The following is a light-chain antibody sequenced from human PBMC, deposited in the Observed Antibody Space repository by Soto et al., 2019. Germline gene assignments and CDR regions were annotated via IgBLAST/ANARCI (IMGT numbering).Light chain of an antibody. Sequence: QSVLTQPPSASGSPGQSVTISCTGTSSDVGGYNYVSWYQQHPGKAPKLMISEVSKRPSGVPDRFCGSKSGNTASLTVSGLQAEDEADYYCSSYAGSNNLGVFGTGTKLTVL. CDR2: EVS. CDR1: SSDVGGYNY. V-gene: IGLV2-8*01. CDR3: SSYAGSNNLGV. J-gene: IGLJ1*01.